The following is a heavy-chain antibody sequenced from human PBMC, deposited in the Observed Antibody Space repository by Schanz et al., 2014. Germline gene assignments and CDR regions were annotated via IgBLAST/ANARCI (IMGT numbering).Heavy chain of an antibody. J-gene: IGHJ4*02. CDR3: ARGGATRFDY. Sequence: EVQLEESGGGLVQPGGSLRVSCAATGFTFSDYAMSWVRQAPGKGLEWVSAISDSGGSMFYADSVKGRFTISRDNSRNTLYLQMNSLRDEETAVYYCARGGATRFDYWGQGTLVTVSS. CDR1: GFTFSDYA. D-gene: IGHD1-26*01. CDR2: ISDSGGSM. V-gene: IGHV3-23*04.